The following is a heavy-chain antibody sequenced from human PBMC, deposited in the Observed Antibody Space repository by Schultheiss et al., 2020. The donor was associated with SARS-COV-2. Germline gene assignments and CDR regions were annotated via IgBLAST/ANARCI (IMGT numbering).Heavy chain of an antibody. CDR1: GYTFTSYA. Sequence: SVKVSCKASGYTFTSYAMHWVRQAPGQGLEWMGGIIPIFGTANYAQKFQGRVTITADESTSTAYMELSSLRSDDTAVYYCARGPEVQGGLLDYWGQGTLVTVSS. J-gene: IGHJ4*02. CDR3: ARGPEVQGGLLDY. V-gene: IGHV1-69*13. CDR2: IIPIFGTA. D-gene: IGHD3-10*01.